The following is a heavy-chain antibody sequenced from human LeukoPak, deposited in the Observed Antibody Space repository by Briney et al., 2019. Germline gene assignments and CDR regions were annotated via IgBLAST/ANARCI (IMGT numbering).Heavy chain of an antibody. D-gene: IGHD3-22*01. CDR3: ASILNYYDSSGYYFYFDY. CDR2: IYPGDSDT. J-gene: IGHJ4*02. V-gene: IGHV5-51*01. Sequence: GESLEISCQGSGYLFTSYWIGWVRPVPGKGLEWMGIIYPGDSDTRYSPSFQGQVTISADKSISTAYLQWSSLKASDTAMYYCASILNYYDSSGYYFYFDYWGQGTLVTVSS. CDR1: GYLFTSYW.